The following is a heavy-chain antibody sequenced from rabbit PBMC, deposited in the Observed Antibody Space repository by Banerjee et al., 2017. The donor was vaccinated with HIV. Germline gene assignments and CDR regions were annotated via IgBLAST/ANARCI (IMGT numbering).Heavy chain of an antibody. D-gene: IGHD8-1*01. CDR3: AREDYVGSNYWVFNL. V-gene: IGHV1S45*01. J-gene: IGHJ4*01. CDR1: GFSFSSGYY. CDR2: IYAGSSGST. Sequence: QEQLVESGGGLVQPEGSLTLTCTASGFSFSSGYYMCWVRQAPGKGLELIACIYAGSSGSTYYASWAKGRFTISKTSSTTVTLQMTSLTAADTATYFCAREDYVGSNYWVFNLWGQGTLVTVS.